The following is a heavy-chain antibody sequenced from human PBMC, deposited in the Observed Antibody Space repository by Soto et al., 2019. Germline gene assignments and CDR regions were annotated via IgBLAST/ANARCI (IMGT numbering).Heavy chain of an antibody. J-gene: IGHJ6*02. V-gene: IGHV4-34*01. D-gene: IGHD3-22*01. CDR1: GGSFSGYY. Sequence: SETLSLTCVVFGGSFSGYYWSWIRQPPGKGLEWFGEINHSGSTNYNPSLKSRVTISLNTSKNHFSLKLSSLTAADTAVYYCGITTNYYYYYGMDVWGQGTTVTAPS. CDR3: GITTNYYYYYGMDV. CDR2: INHSGST.